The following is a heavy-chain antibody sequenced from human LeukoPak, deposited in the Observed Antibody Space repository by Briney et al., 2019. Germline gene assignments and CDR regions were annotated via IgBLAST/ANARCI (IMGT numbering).Heavy chain of an antibody. CDR3: ARDLSHYDTLTGYDS. Sequence: ASVKLSCKASGYTFTSYGMSWVRQAPGQGLEWMGWITAYNGNTNYAQKLQGRVTITTDTSTSTAYMQLKSLRSDDTAVYYCARDLSHYDTLTGYDSWGQGTLVTVSS. CDR1: GYTFTSYG. D-gene: IGHD3-9*01. CDR2: ITAYNGNT. J-gene: IGHJ4*02. V-gene: IGHV1-18*04.